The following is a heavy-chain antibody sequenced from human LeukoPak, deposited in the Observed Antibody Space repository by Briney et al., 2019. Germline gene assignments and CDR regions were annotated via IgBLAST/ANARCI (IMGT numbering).Heavy chain of an antibody. CDR3: ATCYCSSTSCFSNWFDP. D-gene: IGHD2-2*01. J-gene: IGHJ5*02. CDR1: GGSISSSSYY. Sequence: KPSETLSLTCTVSGGSISSSSYYWGWIRQPPGKGLEWIGSIYYSGSTYYNPSLKSRVTISVDTSKNQFSLKLSSVTAADTAVYYCATCYCSSTSCFSNWFDPWGQGTLVTVSS. CDR2: IYYSGST. V-gene: IGHV4-39*01.